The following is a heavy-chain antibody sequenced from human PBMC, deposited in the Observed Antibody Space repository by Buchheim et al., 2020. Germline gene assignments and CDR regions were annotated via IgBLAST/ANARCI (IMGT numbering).Heavy chain of an antibody. CDR2: IIPRLGVT. D-gene: IGHD1-14*01. CDR1: GDTFSRYT. V-gene: IGHV1-69*02. Sequence: QVQLVQSGAEVRKPGSSVKVSCQASGDTFSRYTVSWVRQAPGQGLEWMGRIIPRLGVTNYAQQFQARLTITADKLTNTVYMELSSLRSHDTAVYYYARKPVDPRSEDYSFGMDVWGQGTT. J-gene: IGHJ6*02. CDR3: ARKPVDPRSEDYSFGMDV.